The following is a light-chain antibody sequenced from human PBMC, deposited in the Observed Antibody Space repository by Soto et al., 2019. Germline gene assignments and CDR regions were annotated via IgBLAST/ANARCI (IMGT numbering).Light chain of an antibody. V-gene: IGKV1-5*01. CDR1: ESISTW. CDR3: QKYNDWWR. J-gene: IGKJ1*01. CDR2: GAS. Sequence: DIQMTQSPSTLSASVGDRVTITCRASESISTWLAWYQQKPGKSPKLLIYGASNLERGVPSRFSGSGYGTEFTLTISRLQPDDFAVYYCQKYNDWWRLAQGTNVDIK.